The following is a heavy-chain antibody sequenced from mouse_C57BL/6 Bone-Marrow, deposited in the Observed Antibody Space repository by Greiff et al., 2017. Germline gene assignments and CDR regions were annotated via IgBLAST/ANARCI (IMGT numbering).Heavy chain of an antibody. J-gene: IGHJ3*01. V-gene: IGHV1-81*01. CDR1: GYTFTSYG. Sequence: QVQLQQSGAELARPGASVKLSCKASGYTFTSYGISWVKQRTGQGLEWIGEIYPRSGNTYYNEKFKGKATLTADKSSSTAYMELRSLPSEDSAVYFCASSLPPAWFAYWGQGTLVTVSA. CDR2: IYPRSGNT. CDR3: ASSLPPAWFAY. D-gene: IGHD2-1*01.